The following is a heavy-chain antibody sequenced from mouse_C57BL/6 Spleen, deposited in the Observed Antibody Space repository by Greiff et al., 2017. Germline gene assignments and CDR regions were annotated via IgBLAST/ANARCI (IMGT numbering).Heavy chain of an antibody. D-gene: IGHD2-2*01. CDR2: ISGGGGNT. J-gene: IGHJ2*01. CDR3: ARHEGYDPLYYFDY. CDR1: GFTFSSYT. V-gene: IGHV5-9*01. Sequence: EVKLMESGGGLVKPGGSLKLSCAASGFTFSSYTMSWVRQTPEKRLEWVATISGGGGNTYYPDSVKGRFTISRDNAKNTPYLQMSSLRSEDTALYYCARHEGYDPLYYFDYWGQGTTLTVSS.